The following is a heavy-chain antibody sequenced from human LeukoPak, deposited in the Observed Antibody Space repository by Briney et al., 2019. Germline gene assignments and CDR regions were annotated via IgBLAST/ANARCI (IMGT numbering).Heavy chain of an antibody. CDR1: GGSFSGYY. CDR2: INHSGST. Sequence: SETLSLTCAVYGGSFSGYYWSWIRQPPGKGLEWIGEINHSGSTNYNPSLKSRVTISVDTSKNQSSLKLSSVTAADTAVYYCARGDDTAMVSYAFDIWGQGTMVTVSS. J-gene: IGHJ3*02. D-gene: IGHD5-18*01. CDR3: ARGDDTAMVSYAFDI. V-gene: IGHV4-34*01.